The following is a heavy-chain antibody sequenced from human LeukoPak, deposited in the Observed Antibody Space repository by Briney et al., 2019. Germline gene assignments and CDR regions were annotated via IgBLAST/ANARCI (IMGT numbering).Heavy chain of an antibody. CDR1: GFTFSSYN. J-gene: IGHJ4*02. CDR2: ISDSSRYI. CDR3: ARDGMGAWYGLDY. Sequence: PGGSLRLSCAASGFTFSSYNMNWVRQAPGKGLEWVSAISDSSRYIYYAGSVKGRFTISRDSNKNSLYLQINSLRAEDTAVYYCARDGMGAWYGLDYWGQGTLVTVSS. V-gene: IGHV3-21*01. D-gene: IGHD6-19*01.